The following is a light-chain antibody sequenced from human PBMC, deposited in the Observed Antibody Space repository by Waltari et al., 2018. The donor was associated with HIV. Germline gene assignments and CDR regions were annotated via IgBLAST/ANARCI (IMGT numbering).Light chain of an antibody. Sequence: QSVLTQPPSASRTPGQRVLMSCSGNKSNVGNNFVSWFQQVPGGAPKLVIYRNDRPPSGVPDRFSGAKSGSSASLAIRGLQADDEADYFCASWDDNLGHWVFGVGTKLTV. V-gene: IGLV1-44*01. CDR2: RND. J-gene: IGLJ3*02. CDR1: KSNVGNNF. CDR3: ASWDDNLGHWV.